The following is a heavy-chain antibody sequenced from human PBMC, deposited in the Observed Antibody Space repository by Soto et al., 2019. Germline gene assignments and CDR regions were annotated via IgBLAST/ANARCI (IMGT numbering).Heavy chain of an antibody. CDR1: GFTFSDYY. V-gene: IGHV3-11*03. Sequence: PGGSLRLSCAASGFTFSDYYMSWIRQAPGKGLEWVSYISSSSSYTNYADSVKGRFTISRDNAKNSLYLQMNSLRAEDTAVYYCAGLNMAYYDSSGYSLFDYWGQGTLVTVSS. CDR2: ISSSSSYT. J-gene: IGHJ4*02. D-gene: IGHD3-22*01. CDR3: AGLNMAYYDSSGYSLFDY.